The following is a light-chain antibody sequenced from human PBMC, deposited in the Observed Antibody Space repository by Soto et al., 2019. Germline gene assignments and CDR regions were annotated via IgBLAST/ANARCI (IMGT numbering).Light chain of an antibody. CDR3: GAWDDSLSGPI. V-gene: IGLV1-44*01. CDR1: TSNIGRNT. CDR2: NDN. J-gene: IGLJ2*01. Sequence: QSVVTQPPSASGTPGQRVTISCSGGTSNIGRNTVNWYQQLPGTAPKVLIYNDNQRPSGVPDRFSGSKSGSSASLAISGLQSEDEADYYCGAWDDSLSGPIFGGGTKLTVL.